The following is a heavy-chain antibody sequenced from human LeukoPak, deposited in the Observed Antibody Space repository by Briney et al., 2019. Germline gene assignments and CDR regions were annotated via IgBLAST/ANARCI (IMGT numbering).Heavy chain of an antibody. CDR1: GYTFTSYG. V-gene: IGHV1-18*01. J-gene: IGHJ4*02. D-gene: IGHD4-17*01. Sequence: ASVKVSCTASGYTFTSYGISWVRQAPGQGLEWMGWISAYNGNTNYAQKLQGRVTMTTDTSTSTAYMGLRSLRSDDTAVYYCARAGDYIRASYFDYWGQGTLVTVSS. CDR3: ARAGDYIRASYFDY. CDR2: ISAYNGNT.